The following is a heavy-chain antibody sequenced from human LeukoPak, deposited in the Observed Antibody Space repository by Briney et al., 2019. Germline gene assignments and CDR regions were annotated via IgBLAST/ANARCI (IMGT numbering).Heavy chain of an antibody. J-gene: IGHJ4*02. V-gene: IGHV3-23*01. CDR3: AKGDPQPRYSSSSGPQL. CDR2: ISGSGGST. Sequence: GGSLRLSCAASGFTFSSYAMSWVRQAPGKGLEWVSAISGSGGSTYYADSVKGRFTISRDNSKNTLYLQMNSLRAEDTAVYYCAKGDPQPRYSSSSGPQLGGQGTLVTVSS. CDR1: GFTFSSYA. D-gene: IGHD6-6*01.